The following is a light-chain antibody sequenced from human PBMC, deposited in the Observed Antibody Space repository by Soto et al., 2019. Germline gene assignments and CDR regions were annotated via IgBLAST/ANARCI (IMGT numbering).Light chain of an antibody. CDR2: SNN. Sequence: QSVLTQPPSASGTPGQRVTISCSGSSSNIGSSTVNWYQQLPGTAPKLLIYSNNQRPSGVPDRFACSKSGTSASLAISGRKSEDEADYYCAAWDDSLNGYVIGTGTKLTVL. CDR1: SSNIGSST. CDR3: AAWDDSLNGYV. J-gene: IGLJ1*01. V-gene: IGLV1-44*01.